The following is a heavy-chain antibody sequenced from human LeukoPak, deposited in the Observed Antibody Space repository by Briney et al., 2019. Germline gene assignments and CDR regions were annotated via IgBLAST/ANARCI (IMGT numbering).Heavy chain of an antibody. CDR1: GYTSTGYY. CDR3: ATGPPDLRYFDWLKLDY. CDR2: INPNSGGT. J-gene: IGHJ4*02. D-gene: IGHD3-9*01. V-gene: IGHV1-2*02. Sequence: ASVTVSCKASGYTSTGYYMHWVRQAPGQGLEWMGWINPNSGGTNYAQKFQGRVTMTRDTSISTAYMELSRLRSDDTAVYYCATGPPDLRYFDWLKLDYWGQGTLVTVSS.